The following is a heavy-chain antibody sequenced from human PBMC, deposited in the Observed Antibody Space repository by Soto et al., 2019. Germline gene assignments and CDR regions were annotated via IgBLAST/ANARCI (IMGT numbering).Heavy chain of an antibody. V-gene: IGHV4-31*03. CDR3: ARDTARGYYYGMDV. CDR1: GGSISSGGYY. CDR2: IYYSGST. J-gene: IGHJ6*02. Sequence: PSETLSLTCTVSGGSISSGGYYWSWIRQHPGKGLGWIGYIYYSGSTYYNPSLKSRVTISVDTSKNQFSLKLSSVTAADTAVYYCARDTARGYYYGMDVWGQGTTVTVSS. D-gene: IGHD5-18*01.